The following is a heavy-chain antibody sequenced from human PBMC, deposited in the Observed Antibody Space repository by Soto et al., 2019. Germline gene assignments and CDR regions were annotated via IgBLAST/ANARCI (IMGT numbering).Heavy chain of an antibody. V-gene: IGHV4-34*01. CDR2: INHSGST. D-gene: IGHD3-10*01. CDR3: ARYSDYYGSGSYYNPKDGMDV. CDR1: GGSFSGYY. Sequence: QVQLQQWGAGLLKPSETLSLTCAVYGGSFSGYYWSWIRQPPGKGLEWIGEINHSGSTNYNPSLKSRVTISVDTSKNQFSLKLSSVTAADTAVYYCARYSDYYGSGSYYNPKDGMDVWGQGTTVTVSS. J-gene: IGHJ6*02.